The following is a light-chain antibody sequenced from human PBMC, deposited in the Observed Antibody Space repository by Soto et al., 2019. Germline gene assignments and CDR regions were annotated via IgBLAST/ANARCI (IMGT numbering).Light chain of an antibody. V-gene: IGKV3-11*01. Sequence: EIVLTQSPATLSLSPGERATLSCRASQNLDSYLAWYQQKPGQPPRLLIYDASSRATGIPARFSGSGSGTDFTLTISSLEAEDFAVYYYQQRSAWPITFGGGTKVDIK. J-gene: IGKJ4*01. CDR3: QQRSAWPIT. CDR2: DAS. CDR1: QNLDSY.